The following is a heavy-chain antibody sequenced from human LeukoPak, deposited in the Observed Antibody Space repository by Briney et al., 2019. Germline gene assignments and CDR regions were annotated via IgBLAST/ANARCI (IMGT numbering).Heavy chain of an antibody. CDR2: IYYSGST. D-gene: IGHD2-15*01. CDR3: ARGVVAATGYDY. J-gene: IGHJ4*02. Sequence: SETLSLTCTVSGGSISSSSYSWGWIRQPPGKGLEWIGTIYYSGSTYYNPSLKSRVTIPVDTSKNQFSLKMSSVTAADTATYYCARGVVAATGYDYWGQGTLVTVSS. CDR1: GGSISSSSYS. V-gene: IGHV4-39*07.